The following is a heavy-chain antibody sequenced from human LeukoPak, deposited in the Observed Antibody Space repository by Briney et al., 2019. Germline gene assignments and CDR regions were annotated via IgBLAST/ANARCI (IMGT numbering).Heavy chain of an antibody. CDR3: ARLGYSSGWYMGVYYFDY. V-gene: IGHV1-18*01. CDR1: GYPFTSHR. J-gene: IGHJ4*02. CDR2: IRDYNGNT. D-gene: IGHD6-19*01. Sequence: GAPLQPSRKTSGYPFTSHRICGVRQPPGLRRERPGSIRDYNGNTNYAQKLQGRVTMTTDTSTSTASMELRSLRSDDTAVYSCARLGYSSGWYMGVYYFDYSGQGTLVTVSS.